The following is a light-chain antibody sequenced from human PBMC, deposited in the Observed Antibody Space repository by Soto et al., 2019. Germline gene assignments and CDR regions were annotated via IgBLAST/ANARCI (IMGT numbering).Light chain of an antibody. J-gene: IGLJ2*01. Sequence: QSALTQPASVSGSPGQSITISCTGSSSDIGRYDYVSWYQRHPGKAPKLIIYDVTYRPSGIADRFSGSKSGNTASLTISALQAEDEADYFCGSYLHSEVLIFGGGTKLTVL. V-gene: IGLV2-14*03. CDR2: DVT. CDR3: GSYLHSEVLI. CDR1: SSDIGRYDY.